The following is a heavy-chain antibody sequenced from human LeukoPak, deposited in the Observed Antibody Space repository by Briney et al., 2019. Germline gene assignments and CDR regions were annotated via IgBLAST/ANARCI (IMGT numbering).Heavy chain of an antibody. CDR1: GGTFSSYA. J-gene: IGHJ5*02. Sequence: SVKVSCKASGGTFSSYAISWVRQAPGQGLEWMGRIIPIFGTANYAQKFQGRVTITTDESTNTAYMELSSLRSEDTAVYYCARMAHLPHLHLYGSGSSNWFDPWGQGTLVTVSS. D-gene: IGHD3-10*01. CDR2: IIPIFGTA. V-gene: IGHV1-69*05. CDR3: ARMAHLPHLHLYGSGSSNWFDP.